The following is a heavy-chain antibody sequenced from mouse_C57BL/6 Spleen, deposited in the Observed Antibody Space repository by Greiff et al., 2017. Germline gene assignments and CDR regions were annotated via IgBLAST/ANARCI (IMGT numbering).Heavy chain of an antibody. J-gene: IGHJ1*03. D-gene: IGHD4-1*01. CDR2: IYPSDSET. CDR3: ARGKLDWYFDV. CDR1: GYTFTSYW. V-gene: IGHV1-61*01. Sequence: VQLQQPGAELVRPGSSVKLSCKASGYTFTSYWMDWVKQRPGQGLEWIGNIYPSDSETHYNQKFKDKATLTVEKSSSTAYMQLSSLTSEDSAVYYCARGKLDWYFDVWGTGTTVTVSS.